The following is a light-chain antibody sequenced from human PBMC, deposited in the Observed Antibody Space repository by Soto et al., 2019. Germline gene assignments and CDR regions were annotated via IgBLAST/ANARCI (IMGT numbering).Light chain of an antibody. Sequence: EVVLTQSPATLSLSPGERATLSRRASENVRTFVDWYQQKPGRAHRLLIYVASSRATCIPDRCSGSVSGTDFSLTISSLEPEDCAVYYCQQRSNWPPESTFGPGTKVDIK. CDR1: ENVRTF. CDR2: VAS. V-gene: IGKV3-11*01. J-gene: IGKJ3*01. CDR3: QQRSNWPPEST.